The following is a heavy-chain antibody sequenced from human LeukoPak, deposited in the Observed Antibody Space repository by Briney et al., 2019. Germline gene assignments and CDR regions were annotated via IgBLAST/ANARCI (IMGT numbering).Heavy chain of an antibody. CDR1: GGTFSSYA. CDR2: IIPIFGTA. Sequence: SVKVSCKASGGTFSSYAISWVRQAPGQGLEWMGGIIPIFGTANYAQKFQGRVTITADESTSTAYMELSSLRSEDTAVYYCARLVYDYVWGSYRPFDYWGQGTLVTVSS. CDR3: ARLVYDYVWGSYRPFDY. V-gene: IGHV1-69*13. J-gene: IGHJ4*02. D-gene: IGHD3-16*02.